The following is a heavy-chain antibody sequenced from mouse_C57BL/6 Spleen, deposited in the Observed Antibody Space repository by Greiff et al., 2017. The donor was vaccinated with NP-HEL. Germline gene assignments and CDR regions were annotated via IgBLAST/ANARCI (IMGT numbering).Heavy chain of an antibody. CDR2: IDPETGGT. Sequence: QVQLQQSGAELVRPGASVTLSCKASGYTFTDYEMHWVKQTPVHGLEWIGAIDPETGGTAYNQKFTGKAILTADKSSSTAYMELRSLTSEDSAVYYCTRGNYYGSSPWFAYWGQGTLVTVSA. CDR1: GYTFTDYE. CDR3: TRGNYYGSSPWFAY. D-gene: IGHD1-1*01. V-gene: IGHV1-15*01. J-gene: IGHJ3*01.